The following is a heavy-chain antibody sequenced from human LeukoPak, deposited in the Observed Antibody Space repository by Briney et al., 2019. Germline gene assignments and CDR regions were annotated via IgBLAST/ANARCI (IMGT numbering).Heavy chain of an antibody. Sequence: ASVKVSCKVSGYTLTELSTHWVRQAPGKGPEWMGGFDPEDGETIYAQKFQGRVTMTEDTSTDTAYMELSSLRYEDTAVYYCATDLLLGVVAAIPRTGYWGQGTLVTVSS. CDR1: GYTLTELS. CDR3: ATDLLLGVVAAIPRTGY. CDR2: FDPEDGET. J-gene: IGHJ4*02. D-gene: IGHD2-15*01. V-gene: IGHV1-24*01.